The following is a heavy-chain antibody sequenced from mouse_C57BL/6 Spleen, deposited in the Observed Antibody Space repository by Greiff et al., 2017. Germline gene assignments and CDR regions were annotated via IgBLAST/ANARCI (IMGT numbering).Heavy chain of an antibody. Sequence: VQLQQPGAELVRPGSSVKLSCKASGYTFTSYWMHWVKQRPIQGLEWIGNIDPSDSETHYNQKFKDKATLTVDKSSSTAYMQLSLTSEDSAVYYCARTIIAGAMDYWGQGTSVTVSS. CDR2: IDPSDSET. V-gene: IGHV1-52*01. D-gene: IGHD2-4*01. CDR1: GYTFTSYW. J-gene: IGHJ4*01. CDR3: ARTIIAGAMDY.